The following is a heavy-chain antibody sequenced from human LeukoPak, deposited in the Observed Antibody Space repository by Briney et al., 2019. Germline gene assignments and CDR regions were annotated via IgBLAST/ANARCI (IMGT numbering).Heavy chain of an antibody. Sequence: IPGGSLRLSCAASGFTFTTYSMSWVRQAPGKGLEWVGRIKSKTDGGTTDYAAPVKGRFTISRDDSKNTLYLQMNSLKTEDTAVYYCTTEGGRTYYYGSGDLTIDYWGQGTLVTVSS. D-gene: IGHD3-10*01. CDR1: GFTFTTYS. V-gene: IGHV3-15*01. CDR3: TTEGGRTYYYGSGDLTIDY. CDR2: IKSKTDGGTT. J-gene: IGHJ4*02.